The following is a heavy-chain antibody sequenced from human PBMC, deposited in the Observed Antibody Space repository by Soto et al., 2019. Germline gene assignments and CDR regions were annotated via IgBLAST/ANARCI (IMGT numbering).Heavy chain of an antibody. CDR3: AKYGRTAAEGYSFDF. Sequence: SETLSLTCTVSGGSISASYWSWIRQTPGKVLEWIGFIHYTGSTNYNTSLKRVVTMWVESANNPFFLLLRFVTDAATVVYFCAKYGRTAAEGYSFDFWGQGALVTVSS. CDR1: GGSISASY. CDR2: IHYTGST. D-gene: IGHD2-15*01. V-gene: IGHV4-59*01. J-gene: IGHJ4*02.